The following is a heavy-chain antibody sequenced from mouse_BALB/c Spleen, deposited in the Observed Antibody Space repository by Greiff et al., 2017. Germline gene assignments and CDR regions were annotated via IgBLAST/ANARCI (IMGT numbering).Heavy chain of an antibody. CDR2: IWGDGST. V-gene: IGHV2-6-4*01. Sequence: VQRVESGPGLVAPSQSLSITCTVSGFSLSRYSVHWVRQPPGKGLEWLGMIWGDGSTDYNSALKSRLSISKDNSKSQVFLKMNSLQTDDTARYYCARGNYPWFAYWGQGTLVTVSA. D-gene: IGHD1-1*02. J-gene: IGHJ3*01. CDR1: GFSLSRYS. CDR3: ARGNYPWFAY.